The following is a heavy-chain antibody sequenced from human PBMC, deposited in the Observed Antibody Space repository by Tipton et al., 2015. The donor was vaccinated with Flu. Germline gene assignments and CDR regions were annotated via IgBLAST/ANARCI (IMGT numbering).Heavy chain of an antibody. D-gene: IGHD1-26*01. CDR2: VHYSGST. Sequence: TLSLTCTVSGGPISSSSYYWGWIRQPPGKGLEWIGSVHYSGSTYQNPSLESRVTISVDTSKNQFSLKLSSVTAADTAVYFCAREGRNSGGLDYWGQGTLVTVSS. CDR3: AREGRNSGGLDY. CDR1: GGPISSSSYY. V-gene: IGHV4-39*07. J-gene: IGHJ4*02.